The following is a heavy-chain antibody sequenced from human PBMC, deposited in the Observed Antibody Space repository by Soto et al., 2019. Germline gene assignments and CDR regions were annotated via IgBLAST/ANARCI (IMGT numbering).Heavy chain of an antibody. CDR3: ARGGGTILAPLP. CDR1: GYTFTGYF. V-gene: IGHV1-2*02. Sequence: ASVKVSCKASGYTFTGYFMHWVRQAPGQGLEWMGWINPNSGATKYAQKFQGRVTMTRDTSISTAYMELTMLRSADTAVYYCARGGGTILAPLPWGQGTLVTVSS. J-gene: IGHJ5*02. D-gene: IGHD3-3*01. CDR2: INPNSGAT.